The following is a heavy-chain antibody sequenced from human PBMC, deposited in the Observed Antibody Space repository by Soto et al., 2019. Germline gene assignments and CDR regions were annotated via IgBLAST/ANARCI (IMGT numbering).Heavy chain of an antibody. CDR2: INGGGSST. J-gene: IGHJ6*03. CDR1: GFPFSTYW. Sequence: EVQLVESGGGLIQPGGSLRLSCAASGFPFSTYWMHWVRQAPGKGLVWVSRINGGGSSTSYVDSVKGRFTISRDNAKNTLYLQMNGLRAEDTAVYYCARAGYMDVWGKGTTVTVSS. CDR3: ARAGYMDV. V-gene: IGHV3-74*01.